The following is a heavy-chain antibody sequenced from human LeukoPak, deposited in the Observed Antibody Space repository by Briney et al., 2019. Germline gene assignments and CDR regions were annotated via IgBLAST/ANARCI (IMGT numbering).Heavy chain of an antibody. V-gene: IGHV4-59*01. Sequence: SETLSLTCTVSGGSISSYYWSWIRQPPGKGLEWIGYIYYSGSTNYNPSLKSRVTISVDTSKNQFSLKLSSVTAADTAVYYCAGDRAYDSSGFDYWGQGTLVTVSS. CDR2: IYYSGST. CDR3: AGDRAYDSSGFDY. D-gene: IGHD3-22*01. J-gene: IGHJ4*02. CDR1: GGSISSYY.